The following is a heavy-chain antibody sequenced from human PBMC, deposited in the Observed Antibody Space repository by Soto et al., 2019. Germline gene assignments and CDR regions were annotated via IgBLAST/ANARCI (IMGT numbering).Heavy chain of an antibody. V-gene: IGHV3-48*03. CDR1: GLTFSGYE. Sequence: SLRLSCAASGLTFSGYEMNWVRQAPGKGLEWVSYISSSGSTIYYADSVKGRFTISRDNAKNSLYLQMNSLRAEDTAVYYCARAPGPDYAESPIDYWGQGTLVTASS. CDR2: ISSSGSTI. J-gene: IGHJ4*02. D-gene: IGHD4-17*01. CDR3: ARAPGPDYAESPIDY.